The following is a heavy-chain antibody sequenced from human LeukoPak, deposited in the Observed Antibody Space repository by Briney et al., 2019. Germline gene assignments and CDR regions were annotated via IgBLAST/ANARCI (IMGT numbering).Heavy chain of an antibody. V-gene: IGHV4-4*07. CDR2: IYTSGST. J-gene: IGHJ6*03. Sequence: SETLSLTCTVSGGSISSYYWSWIRQPAGKGLEWIGRIYTSGSTNYNPSLKSRVTMSVDTSKNQFSLKLSSVTAADTAVYYCARLVVPAAQTYYYYMDVWGKGTTVTVSS. D-gene: IGHD2-2*01. CDR1: GGSISSYY. CDR3: ARLVVPAAQTYYYYMDV.